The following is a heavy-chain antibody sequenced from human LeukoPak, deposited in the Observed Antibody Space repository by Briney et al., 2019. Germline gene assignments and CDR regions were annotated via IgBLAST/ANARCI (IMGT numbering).Heavy chain of an antibody. CDR3: AKSGDYSYGGYDY. D-gene: IGHD5-18*01. V-gene: IGHV3-9*01. CDR1: GFTFDDYA. Sequence: GGSLRLSCAASGFTFDDYAMHWVRQAPGKGLEWVSGISWNSGSIGYADSVKGRFTISRDNAKNSLYLQMNSLRAEDTALYYCAKSGDYSYGGYDYWGQGTLVTVSS. J-gene: IGHJ4*02. CDR2: ISWNSGSI.